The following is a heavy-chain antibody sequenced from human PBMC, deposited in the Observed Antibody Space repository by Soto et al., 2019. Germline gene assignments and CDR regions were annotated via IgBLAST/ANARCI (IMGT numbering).Heavy chain of an antibody. D-gene: IGHD2-15*01. Sequence: QVQLHESGPGLVKPSETLSLTCTVSGGSVYSGSYHWSWIRQPPGKGLEWIGYIYYSGSTNYNPSLKSRVTISVDKSNNQFSLKLSFVTAADTAVYYCARAVRCSGGSCYSGIGWFDPWGQGTLVTVSS. CDR3: ARAVRCSGGSCYSGIGWFDP. J-gene: IGHJ5*02. V-gene: IGHV4-61*01. CDR1: GGSVYSGSYH. CDR2: IYYSGST.